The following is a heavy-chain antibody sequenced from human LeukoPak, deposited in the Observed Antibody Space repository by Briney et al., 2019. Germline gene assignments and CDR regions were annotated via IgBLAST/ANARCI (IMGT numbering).Heavy chain of an antibody. Sequence: GGSLRLSCVASGFTFRNYAMYWVRQAPGKGLEWVALISYDGSNENYADSVKGRFTISRDNSKNTLYLQMNSLRPEDTAVYYCARAGTAAFFDYWGQGTPVTVSS. D-gene: IGHD1-1*01. J-gene: IGHJ4*02. CDR2: ISYDGSNE. CDR3: ARAGTAAFFDY. CDR1: GFTFRNYA. V-gene: IGHV3-30-3*01.